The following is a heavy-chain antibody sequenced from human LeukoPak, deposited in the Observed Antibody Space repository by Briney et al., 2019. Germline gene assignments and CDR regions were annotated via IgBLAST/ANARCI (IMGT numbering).Heavy chain of an antibody. CDR3: ARDMGGYSSGWYWGY. V-gene: IGHV4-59*01. Sequence: SETLSLTCTVSGGSISSYYWSWIRQPPGKGLEWIGYIYYSGSTNYNPSLKSRVTISLDTSKNQFSLNLSSVTAADTAVYYCARDMGGYSSGWYWGYWGQGTLVTVSS. D-gene: IGHD6-19*01. CDR1: GGSISSYY. J-gene: IGHJ4*02. CDR2: IYYSGST.